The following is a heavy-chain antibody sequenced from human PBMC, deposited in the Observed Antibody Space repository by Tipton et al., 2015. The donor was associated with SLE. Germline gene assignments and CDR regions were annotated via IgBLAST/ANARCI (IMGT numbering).Heavy chain of an antibody. J-gene: IGHJ6*03. Sequence: RSLRLSCAASGFTFSSYGMHWVRQAPGKGLEWVAVIWYDGSNKYYADSVKGRFTISRDNSKNTLYLQMNSLRAEDTAVYYCAREPKGWELLSDYMDVWGKGTTVTVSS. CDR3: AREPKGWELLSDYMDV. D-gene: IGHD1-26*01. CDR2: IWYDGSNK. V-gene: IGHV3-33*01. CDR1: GFTFSSYG.